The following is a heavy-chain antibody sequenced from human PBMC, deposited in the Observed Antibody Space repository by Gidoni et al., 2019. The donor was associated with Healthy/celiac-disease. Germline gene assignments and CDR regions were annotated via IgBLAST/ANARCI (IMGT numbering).Heavy chain of an antibody. Sequence: QVQLVEPVGGVVQPGRSLSLSCEASGFTFSRSGMPWVRLAPGKGLEWVAVISYSGSNKYYADSVKGRFTSARDNSKNTLYLRMNSLRAEDTAVYYCAKGLKSYGSGSYYYYYGMDVWGQGTTVTVSS. J-gene: IGHJ6*02. CDR2: ISYSGSNK. CDR3: AKGLKSYGSGSYYYYYGMDV. D-gene: IGHD3-10*01. CDR1: GFTFSRSG. V-gene: IGHV3-30*18.